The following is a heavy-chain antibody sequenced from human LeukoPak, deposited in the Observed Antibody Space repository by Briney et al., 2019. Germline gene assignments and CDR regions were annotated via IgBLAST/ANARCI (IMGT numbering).Heavy chain of an antibody. CDR2: IYYSGST. CDR3: ARRSGYDSLDY. D-gene: IGHD5-12*01. J-gene: IGHJ4*02. CDR1: GGSISSSSYY. V-gene: IGHV4-39*07. Sequence: LETLSLTCTVSGGSISSSSYYWGWIRQPPGKGLEWIGSIYYSGSTYYNPSLKSRVTISVDTSKNQFSLKLSSVTAADTAVYYCARRSGYDSLDYWGQGTLVTVSS.